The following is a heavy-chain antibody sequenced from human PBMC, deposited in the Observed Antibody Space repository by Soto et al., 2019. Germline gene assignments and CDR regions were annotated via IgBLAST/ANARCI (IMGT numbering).Heavy chain of an antibody. J-gene: IGHJ4*02. CDR1: GGSFSGYF. CDR2: INDSGST. D-gene: IGHD5-18*01. CDR3: VREAGTGYNYGYGDY. Sequence: QVQLQQWGAGLLKPSETLSLTCAVYGGSFSGYFWSWIRQPPGKGLEWIAEINDSGSTNYNPSLTSRVTISVDTSKNQFSLKLSSVTAADTAVYYCVREAGTGYNYGYGDYWGQGTLVTVSS. V-gene: IGHV4-34*01.